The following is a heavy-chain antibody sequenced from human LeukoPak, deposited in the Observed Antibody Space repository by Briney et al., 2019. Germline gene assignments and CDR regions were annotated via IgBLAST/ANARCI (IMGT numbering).Heavy chain of an antibody. D-gene: IGHD3-3*01. V-gene: IGHV4-4*02. CDR2: IYHSGRT. CDR1: GGSISSSNW. J-gene: IGHJ4*02. CDR3: ASSDGQPPRFDSSYDVFDY. Sequence: PSETLSLTCAVSGGSISSSNWWSWVRQPPGKGLEWIGEIYHSGRTNYNPSLKSRVTISLDKSKNQFSLNLSSVTAADTALYYCASSDGQPPRFDSSYDVFDYWGQGTLVTVSS.